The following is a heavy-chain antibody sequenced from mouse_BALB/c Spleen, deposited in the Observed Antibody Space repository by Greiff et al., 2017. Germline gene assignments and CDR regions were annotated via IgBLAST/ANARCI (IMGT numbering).Heavy chain of an antibody. CDR2: IYPGSGNT. D-gene: IGHD1-1*01. Sequence: QVQLQQSGAELARPGASVKLSCKASGYTFTDYYINWVKQRTGQGLEWIGEIYPGSGNTYYNEKFKGKATLTADKSSSTAYMQLSSLTSEDSAVYFCARRYGSSPFDYWGQGTTLTVSS. CDR3: ARRYGSSPFDY. J-gene: IGHJ2*01. V-gene: IGHV1-77*01. CDR1: GYTFTDYY.